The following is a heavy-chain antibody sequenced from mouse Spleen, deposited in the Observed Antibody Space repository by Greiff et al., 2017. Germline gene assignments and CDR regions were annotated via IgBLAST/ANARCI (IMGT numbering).Heavy chain of an antibody. D-gene: IGHD2-1*01. V-gene: IGHV1-82*01. J-gene: IGHJ4*01. Sequence: QVQLQQSGPELVKPGASVKISCKASGYAFSSSWMNWVKQRPGKGLEWIGRIYPGDGDTNYNGKFKGKATLTADKSSSTAYMQLSSLTSEDSAVYFCARREGYGNPNAMDYWGQGTSVTVSS. CDR1: GYAFSSSW. CDR2: IYPGDGDT. CDR3: ARREGYGNPNAMDY.